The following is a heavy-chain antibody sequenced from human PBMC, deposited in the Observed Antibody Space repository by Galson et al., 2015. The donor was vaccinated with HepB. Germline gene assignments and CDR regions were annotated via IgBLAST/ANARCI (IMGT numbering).Heavy chain of an antibody. D-gene: IGHD3-3*01. CDR2: ISGSGGST. J-gene: IGHJ6*04. CDR3: AKDGDYDFWSGYYKSHLDV. Sequence: SLRLSCAASGFTFSSYAMSWVRQAPGKGLEWVSAISGSGGSTYYADSVKGRFTISRDNSKNTLYLQMNSLRAEDTAVYYCAKDGDYDFWSGYYKSHLDVWGKGTTVTVSS. V-gene: IGHV3-23*01. CDR1: GFTFSSYA.